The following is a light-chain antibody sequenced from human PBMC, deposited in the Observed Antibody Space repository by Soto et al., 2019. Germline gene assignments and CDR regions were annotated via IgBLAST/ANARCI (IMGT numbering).Light chain of an antibody. J-gene: IGLJ1*01. CDR2: DVS. Sequence: QSVLTQPRSVSGSPGQSVTISCTGTSSDFGGYNYVSWYQQHPGKAPKVMIYDVSKRPSGVPDRFSGSKSGNTASLTISGLQAEDEADYYCCSYAGSPYVFGTGTKVTVL. CDR1: SSDFGGYNY. CDR3: CSYAGSPYV. V-gene: IGLV2-11*01.